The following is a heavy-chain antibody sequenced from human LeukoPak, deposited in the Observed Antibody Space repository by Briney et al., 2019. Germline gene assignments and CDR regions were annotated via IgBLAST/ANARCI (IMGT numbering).Heavy chain of an antibody. Sequence: GGSLRLSCAASGFTFSSYWMSWVRQAPGKGLEWVANIKQDGSDKNYVDSVKGRFTISRDTAKNTLYLQMNSLRAEDTAVYYCARGHHYYDSSAYYYWGQGTPVTVSS. CDR2: IKQDGSDK. CDR1: GFTFSSYW. J-gene: IGHJ4*02. D-gene: IGHD3-22*01. V-gene: IGHV3-7*02. CDR3: ARGHHYYDSSAYYY.